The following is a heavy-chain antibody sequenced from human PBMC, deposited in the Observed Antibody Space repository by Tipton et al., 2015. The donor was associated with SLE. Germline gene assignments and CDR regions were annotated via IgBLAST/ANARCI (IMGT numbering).Heavy chain of an antibody. CDR3: ARDPVDTVIGEAFDI. CDR1: GGSFSGYY. J-gene: IGHJ3*02. Sequence: TLSLTCAVYGGSFSGYYWIWIRQATGKGLEWIGEINHSGGTNYNPSLKSRVTISADKSKNQFSLRLTSVTAADTAVYYCARDPVDTVIGEAFDIWGQGTMVTVSS. CDR2: INHSGGT. D-gene: IGHD5-18*01. V-gene: IGHV4-34*01.